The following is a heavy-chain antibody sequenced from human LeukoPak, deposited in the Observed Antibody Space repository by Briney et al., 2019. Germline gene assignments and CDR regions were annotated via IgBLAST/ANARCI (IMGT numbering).Heavy chain of an antibody. CDR1: GFTFSTYW. CDR3: ASGGWYRGY. J-gene: IGHJ4*02. D-gene: IGHD2-15*01. Sequence: GGSLRLSCAASGFTFSTYWMTWVRQAPGKGLEWVANIKQDGSEKYYVDSVKGRFTISRDNAKNSLYLQMNSLRVEDTAVYYCASGGWYRGYWGQGTLVTVSS. CDR2: IKQDGSEK. V-gene: IGHV3-7*01.